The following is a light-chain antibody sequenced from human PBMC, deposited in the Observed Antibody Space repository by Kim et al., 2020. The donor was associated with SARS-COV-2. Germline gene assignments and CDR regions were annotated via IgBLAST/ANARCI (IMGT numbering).Light chain of an antibody. Sequence: SPGERATRSCRASQSVSSSYLAWYQQKPGQAPRLPIYGAPIPATGIPDRFSGSVSGTDFSLTISRLEPKDFALYYCQQYGSSPMYTFGQGTKLHIK. V-gene: IGKV3-20*01. CDR3: QQYGSSPMYT. CDR2: GAP. J-gene: IGKJ2*01. CDR1: QSVSSSY.